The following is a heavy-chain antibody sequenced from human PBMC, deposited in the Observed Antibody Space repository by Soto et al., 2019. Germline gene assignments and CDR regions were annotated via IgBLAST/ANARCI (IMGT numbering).Heavy chain of an antibody. CDR1: GGSFSGYF. CDR2: SNHRGST. V-gene: IGHV4-34*01. Sequence: SETLSLTCAVNGGSFSGYFWSWIRQPPGKGLEWIGESNHRGSTNYNPSLESRVTVSVDTSKNQFSLKLSSVTAADTAVYYCARGSYYDFWSGYSHGKNYYYYGMDVWGQGTTVTVSS. J-gene: IGHJ6*02. CDR3: ARGSYYDFWSGYSHGKNYYYYGMDV. D-gene: IGHD3-3*01.